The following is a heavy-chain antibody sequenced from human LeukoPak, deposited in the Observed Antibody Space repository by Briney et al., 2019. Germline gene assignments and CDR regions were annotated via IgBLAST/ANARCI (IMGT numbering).Heavy chain of an antibody. J-gene: IGHJ3*02. CDR3: ASSALAVAGHYAFDI. D-gene: IGHD6-19*01. CDR2: ISSSSSTI. CDR1: GVTSCSYI. V-gene: IGHV3-48*01. Sequence: GRSLRLSCAASGVTSCSYIMNWVRGAAGPRLKCVSYISSSSSTIYCADSVKGRFTISRDNAKNSLYLQMNTVRAEDTAVYYCASSALAVAGHYAFDIWGQGTMVTVSS.